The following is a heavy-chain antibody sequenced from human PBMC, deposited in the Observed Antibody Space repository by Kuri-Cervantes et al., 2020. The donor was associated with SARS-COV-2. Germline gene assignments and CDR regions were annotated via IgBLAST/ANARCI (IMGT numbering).Heavy chain of an antibody. CDR1: GGSISSSSYY. CDR2: INHSGSN. CDR3: AREGYSSSLYQRINFDY. J-gene: IGHJ4*02. V-gene: IGHV4-39*07. Sequence: SETLSLTCTVSGGSISSSSYYWGWIRQPPGKGLEWIGEINHSGSNNYNPSLKSRVTISVDKSKNQFSLKLSSVTAAATAVYYCAREGYSSSLYQRINFDYWGQGTLVTVSS. D-gene: IGHD6-13*01.